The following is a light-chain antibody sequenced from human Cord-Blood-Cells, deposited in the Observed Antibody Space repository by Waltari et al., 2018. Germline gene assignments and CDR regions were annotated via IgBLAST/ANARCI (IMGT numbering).Light chain of an antibody. CDR1: SSDLGGYNY. Sequence: SALTQPASVSRSPGHSITLPCTGTSSDLGGYNYVSWYQQHPGKAPKLMIYEVSNRPSGVSNRFSGSKSGNTASLTISGLQAEDEADYYCSSYTSSSTLVFGGGTKLTVL. CDR3: SSYTSSSTLV. CDR2: EVS. V-gene: IGLV2-14*01. J-gene: IGLJ2*01.